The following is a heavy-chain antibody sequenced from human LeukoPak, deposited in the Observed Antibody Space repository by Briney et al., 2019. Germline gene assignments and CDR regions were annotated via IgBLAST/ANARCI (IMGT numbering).Heavy chain of an antibody. CDR1: GGSIGSYY. D-gene: IGHD3-9*01. Sequence: SETLSLTCTVSGGSIGSYYWSWIRQPPGKGLEWIGYIYYSGSTNYNPSLKSRVTISVDTSKNQFSLKLSSVTAADTAVYYCARGIRGVLRYFDWLYYAFDIWGQGTMVTVSS. CDR3: ARGIRGVLRYFDWLYYAFDI. CDR2: IYYSGST. J-gene: IGHJ3*02. V-gene: IGHV4-59*12.